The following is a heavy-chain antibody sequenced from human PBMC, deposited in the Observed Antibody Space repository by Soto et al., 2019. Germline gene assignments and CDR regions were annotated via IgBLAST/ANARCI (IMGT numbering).Heavy chain of an antibody. V-gene: IGHV1-69*04. CDR3: ARDLFSASWNWFDP. Sequence: SVKVSCKASGGTFSSYTISWVRQAPGQGLEWMGRIIPILGIANYAQKFQGRVTITADKSTSTAYMELSSLRSEDTAVYYCARDLFSASWNWFDPWGQGTLVTVSS. D-gene: IGHD2-2*01. CDR1: GGTFSSYT. CDR2: IIPILGIA. J-gene: IGHJ5*02.